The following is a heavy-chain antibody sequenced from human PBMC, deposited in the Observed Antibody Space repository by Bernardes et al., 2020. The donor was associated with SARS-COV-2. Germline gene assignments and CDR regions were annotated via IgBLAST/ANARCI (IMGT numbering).Heavy chain of an antibody. CDR2: ISYDGSNK. Sequence: GSLRLSCAASGFTFSSYAMHWVRQAPGKGLEWVAVISYDGSNKYYADSVRGRFTTSRDNTRTSVFLQMESLRAEDTAVYYCARDVGGTDWRFGFDVWGPGTTVHVSS. D-gene: IGHD3-9*01. J-gene: IGHJ3*01. V-gene: IGHV3-30-3*01. CDR3: ARDVGGTDWRFGFDV. CDR1: GFTFSSYA.